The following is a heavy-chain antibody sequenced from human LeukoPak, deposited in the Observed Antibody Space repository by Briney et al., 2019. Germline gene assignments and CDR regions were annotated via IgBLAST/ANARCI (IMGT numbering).Heavy chain of an antibody. CDR2: IYHSGST. CDR1: GGSISSGGYS. J-gene: IGHJ3*02. D-gene: IGHD4-17*01. Sequence: SETLSLTCAVSGGSISSGGYSWSWIRQAPGKGLEWIGYIYHSGSTYYNPSLKSRVTISVDRSKNQFSLKLSSVTAADTAVYYCARYGDIAFDIWGQGTMVTVSS. CDR3: ARYGDIAFDI. V-gene: IGHV4-30-2*01.